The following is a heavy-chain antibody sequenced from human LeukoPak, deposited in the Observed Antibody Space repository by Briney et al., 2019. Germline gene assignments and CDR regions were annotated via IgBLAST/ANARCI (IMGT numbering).Heavy chain of an antibody. Sequence: SETLSLTCTVSGDSIVSYFWSWIRQPAGKGLEWIGRIYSTGTTDYNPTLKTRVTMSVDTSRNQFSLELSSVTAADTAVYYCARDQYYYGSGSHSNWFDPWGQGTLVTVSS. CDR1: GDSIVSYF. CDR2: IYSTGTT. D-gene: IGHD3-10*01. CDR3: ARDQYYYGSGSHSNWFDP. V-gene: IGHV4-4*07. J-gene: IGHJ5*02.